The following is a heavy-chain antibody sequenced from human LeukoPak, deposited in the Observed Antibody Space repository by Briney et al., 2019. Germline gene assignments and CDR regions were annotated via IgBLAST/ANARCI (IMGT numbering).Heavy chain of an antibody. CDR1: GGSISNSY. Sequence: PSETLSLTCTVSGGSISNSYWSWVRQPAGKGLEWIGRIYTSGSTNYNPSLKSRVTMSVDTSKNQFSLKLSSVTAADTAVYYCARQKSIRQQLVLNGDYYYYYMDVWGKGTTVTVSS. J-gene: IGHJ6*03. CDR2: IYTSGST. D-gene: IGHD6-13*01. V-gene: IGHV4-4*07. CDR3: ARQKSIRQQLVLNGDYYYYYMDV.